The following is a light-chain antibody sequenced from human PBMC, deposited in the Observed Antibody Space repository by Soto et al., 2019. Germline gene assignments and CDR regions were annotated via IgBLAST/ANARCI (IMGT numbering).Light chain of an antibody. CDR2: SAS. J-gene: IGKJ3*01. CDR3: QEHYSSPPVA. V-gene: IGKV1-27*01. Sequence: IQMTQAPSSLSASVGDRVTITSRARQSFDHSLAWYQQKPGKVPNLLIYSASTLQSGVPSRFSGSGFWTDFTLTITSLQPEDVATYYCQEHYSSPPVAFGPGTKVD. CDR1: QSFDHS.